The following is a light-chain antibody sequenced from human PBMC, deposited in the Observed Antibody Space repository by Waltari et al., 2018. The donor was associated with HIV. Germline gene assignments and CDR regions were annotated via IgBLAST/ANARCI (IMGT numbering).Light chain of an antibody. CDR2: GAG. V-gene: IGKV3-15*01. Sequence: EILMPQSPATLAVSPGDRATLSCKASQSAATNIAWYQQKHGQPIRLLIYGAGTTATGVSGRFSGSGSGTDFTLTINNLQSDDSAVYFCQQYNSSPTFGQGTKVEV. J-gene: IGKJ2*01. CDR1: QSAATN. CDR3: QQYNSSPT.